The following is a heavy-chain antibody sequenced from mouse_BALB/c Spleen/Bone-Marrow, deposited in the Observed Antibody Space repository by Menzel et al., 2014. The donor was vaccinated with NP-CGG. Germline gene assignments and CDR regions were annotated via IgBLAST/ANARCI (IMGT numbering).Heavy chain of an antibody. D-gene: IGHD1-1*01. J-gene: IGHJ3*01. Sequence: EVQRVESGGGLVQPGGSLKLSCAASGFDFSRYWMSWVRQAPGKGLEWIGEINPDSSTINYTPSRKDKFIISRDNAKNTLYLQMSKVRSEDTALYYCARLSYYGRFAYWGLGTLVTVSP. CDR2: INPDSSTI. CDR3: ARLSYYGRFAY. CDR1: GFDFSRYW. V-gene: IGHV4-1*02.